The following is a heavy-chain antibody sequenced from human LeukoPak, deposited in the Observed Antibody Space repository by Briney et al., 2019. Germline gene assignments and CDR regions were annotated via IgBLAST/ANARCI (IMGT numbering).Heavy chain of an antibody. J-gene: IGHJ4*02. CDR1: GFNFSIHW. Sequence: PGGSLRLSCAASGFNFSIHWMTWVRQAPGKGLEWVAVISYDGSNKYYADSVKGRFTISRDNSKNTLYLQMNSLRAEDTAVYYCARDTRRWYGDSSFDYWGQGTLVTVSS. D-gene: IGHD4-17*01. CDR3: ARDTRRWYGDSSFDY. CDR2: ISYDGSNK. V-gene: IGHV3-30-3*01.